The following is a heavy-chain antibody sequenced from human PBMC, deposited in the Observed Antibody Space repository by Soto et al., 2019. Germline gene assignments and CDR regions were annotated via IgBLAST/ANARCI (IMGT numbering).Heavy chain of an antibody. Sequence: GASVKVSCKASGYTFTSYDINWVRQATGQGLEWMGWMNPNSGNTGYAQKFQGRVTMTRNTSISTAYMELSSLRSEDTAVYYCARAQTNYDFWSGPMYYFDYWGQGTLVTVSS. D-gene: IGHD3-3*01. J-gene: IGHJ4*02. V-gene: IGHV1-8*01. CDR3: ARAQTNYDFWSGPMYYFDY. CDR1: GYTFTSYD. CDR2: MNPNSGNT.